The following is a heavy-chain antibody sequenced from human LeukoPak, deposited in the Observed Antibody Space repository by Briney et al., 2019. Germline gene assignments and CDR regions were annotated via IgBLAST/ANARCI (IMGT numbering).Heavy chain of an antibody. Sequence: PGGSLRLSCAASGFTFSSYAMSWVRQAPGKGLEWVSAISGSGGSTYYADSVKGRFTISRDTSKNTLYLQMNSLRAEDTAVYYCAKSSTYSSGAHAYDIWGQGTLVTVSS. V-gene: IGHV3-23*01. CDR3: AKSSTYSSGAHAYDI. CDR1: GFTFSSYA. D-gene: IGHD6-19*01. CDR2: ISGSGGST. J-gene: IGHJ3*02.